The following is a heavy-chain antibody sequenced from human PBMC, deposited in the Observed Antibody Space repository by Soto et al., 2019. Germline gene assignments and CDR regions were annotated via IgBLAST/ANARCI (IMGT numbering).Heavy chain of an antibody. D-gene: IGHD2-15*01. CDR2: IYPGDSDT. CDR3: ARLHGGIVVVVAANPFDI. CDR1: GYSFTSYW. Sequence: PGESLKISCKGSGYSFTSYWIGWVRQMPGKGLEWMGIIYPGDSDTRYSPSFQGQVTISADKSISTAYLQWSSLKASDTAVYYCARLHGGIVVVVAANPFDIWGQGTMVTVSS. V-gene: IGHV5-51*01. J-gene: IGHJ3*02.